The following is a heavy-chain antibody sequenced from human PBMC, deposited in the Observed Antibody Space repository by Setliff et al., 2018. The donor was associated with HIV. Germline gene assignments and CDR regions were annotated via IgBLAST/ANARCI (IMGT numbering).Heavy chain of an antibody. J-gene: IGHJ5*02. CDR3: ASRVYYYDSSGYIREEGFDP. CDR2: IYYSGST. D-gene: IGHD3-22*01. CDR1: GGSISSYY. V-gene: IGHV4-59*01. Sequence: SETLSLTCTVSGGSISSYYWSWIRQPPGKGLEWIGYIYYSGSTNYNPSLKSRVTISVDTSKNQFSLKLSSVTAADTAVYYCASRVYYYDSSGYIREEGFDPWGQGTLVTVSS.